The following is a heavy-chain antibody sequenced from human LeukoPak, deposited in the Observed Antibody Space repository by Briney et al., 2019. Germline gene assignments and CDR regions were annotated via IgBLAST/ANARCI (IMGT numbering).Heavy chain of an antibody. CDR3: ARLRKGRYFDYFFES. D-gene: IGHD3-9*01. CDR1: GESVSTINSY. CDR2: VYYSGRA. Sequence: SATLSLTCTVSGESVSTINSYWGWIRQPPGKGLEWIGNVYYSGRANYSPSLRSRVTMSVDTSKNRFSLKMTSVTAADTAVYFCARLRKGRYFDYFFESWGQGALVTVSS. V-gene: IGHV4-39*02. J-gene: IGHJ4*02.